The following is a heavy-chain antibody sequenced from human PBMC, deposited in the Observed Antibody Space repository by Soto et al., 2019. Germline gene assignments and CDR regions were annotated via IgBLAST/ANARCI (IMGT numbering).Heavy chain of an antibody. CDR1: GFTFSRYN. CDR3: ARDPYSGDDIDLDY. D-gene: IGHD5-12*01. CDR2: ISASSSSI. J-gene: IGHJ4*02. V-gene: IGHV3-48*01. Sequence: PGGSLRLSCEASGFTFSRYNMNWVRQAPWKGLDWVSYISASSSSIFYADSVKGRFTISRDNAKNSLYLQINSLRAEDTAIYYCARDPYSGDDIDLDYWGQGTLVTVSS.